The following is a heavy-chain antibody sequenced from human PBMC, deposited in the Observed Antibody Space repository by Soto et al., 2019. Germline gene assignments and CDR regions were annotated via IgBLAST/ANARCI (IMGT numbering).Heavy chain of an antibody. CDR2: ISAYNGNT. J-gene: IGHJ3*02. Sequence: GASVKVSCKASGYTFTSYGISWVRQAPGQGLEWMGWISAYNGNTNYAQKLQGRVTMTTDTSTSTAYMELRSLRSDDTAVYYCARHGEYYDYIWGSYRYTRAFDIWGQGTMVTVSS. CDR1: GYTFTSYG. D-gene: IGHD3-16*02. CDR3: ARHGEYYDYIWGSYRYTRAFDI. V-gene: IGHV1-18*01.